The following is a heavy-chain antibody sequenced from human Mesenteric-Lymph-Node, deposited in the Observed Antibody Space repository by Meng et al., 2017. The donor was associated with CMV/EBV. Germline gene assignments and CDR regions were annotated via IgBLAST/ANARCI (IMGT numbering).Heavy chain of an antibody. CDR2: IYHSGST. Sequence: TCAVSGGAMSRSTWWSWVRQPPGKELEWIGEIYHSGSTIYNPSLKSRVTISVDKSKNQFSLKLSSVTAADTAVYYCAGSLFNWYFDLWGRGTLVTVSS. V-gene: IGHV4-4*02. D-gene: IGHD1-26*01. CDR3: AGSLFNWYFDL. J-gene: IGHJ2*01. CDR1: GGAMSRSTW.